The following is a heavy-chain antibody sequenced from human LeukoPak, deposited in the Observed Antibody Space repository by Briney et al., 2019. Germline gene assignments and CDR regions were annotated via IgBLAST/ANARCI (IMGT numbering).Heavy chain of an antibody. CDR1: GGSFSGYY. V-gene: IGHV4-34*01. D-gene: IGHD1-26*01. CDR3: ASIGGGSYSVVDY. CDR2: INHSGST. J-gene: IGHJ4*02. Sequence: PSETLSLTCAVYGGSFSGYYWSWIRQPPGKGLEWIGEINHSGSTNYNPSLKSRVTISVDTSKNQFSLKLSSVTAADTAVYYCASIGGGSYSVVDYWGQGTLVTVSS.